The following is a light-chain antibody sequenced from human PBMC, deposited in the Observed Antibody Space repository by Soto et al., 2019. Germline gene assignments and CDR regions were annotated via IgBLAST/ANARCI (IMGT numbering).Light chain of an antibody. V-gene: IGKV1-5*01. J-gene: IGKJ1*01. CDR2: DAS. Sequence: DIQMTQSPSTLSASVGDRVTITGRASQSISSWLAWYQQKPGKAPKLLIYDASSLESGVPSRFSGSGSGTEFTLTISSLQPDDFATYYCQQYNSYSSWTFGQGTKVDIK. CDR1: QSISSW. CDR3: QQYNSYSSWT.